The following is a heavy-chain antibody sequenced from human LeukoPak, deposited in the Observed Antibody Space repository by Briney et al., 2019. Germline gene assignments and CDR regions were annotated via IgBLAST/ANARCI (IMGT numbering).Heavy chain of an antibody. Sequence: PSETLSLTCAVSGGSVNGYYWSWIRQTPGMGLEWIGYIYSSGDINYNPSLTSRLTMSVDTSNNQVSLKLSSVTAADTAVYFCARQPPNTASFDYWGQGTLVTVSS. CDR1: GGSVNGYY. CDR2: IYSSGDI. J-gene: IGHJ4*02. D-gene: IGHD2-21*02. CDR3: ARQPPNTASFDY. V-gene: IGHV4-59*02.